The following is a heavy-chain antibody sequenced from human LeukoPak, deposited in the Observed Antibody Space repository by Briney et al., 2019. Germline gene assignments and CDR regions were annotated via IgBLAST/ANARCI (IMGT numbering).Heavy chain of an antibody. J-gene: IGHJ4*02. CDR1: GLTFSTSG. Sequence: GSLRLSFTASGLTFSTSGFNWVRQAPGKGLEWVASIGPTGSHRYQADSNKGRFTTSRDNANNFLYLQMHSLRAEDTAVYYCATETNGRHYDYWGQGTLLTVSS. CDR3: ATETNGRHYDY. D-gene: IGHD1-14*01. CDR2: IGPTGSHR. V-gene: IGHV3-21*06.